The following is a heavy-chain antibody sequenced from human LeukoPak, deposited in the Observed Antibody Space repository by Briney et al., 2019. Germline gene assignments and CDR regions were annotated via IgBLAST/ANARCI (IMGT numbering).Heavy chain of an antibody. CDR2: IIPIFGTA. J-gene: IGHJ6*03. D-gene: IGHD5-18*01. Sequence: GASVKVSCKASGGTFSSYAISWVRQAPGQGLEWMGGIIPIFGTANHAQKFQGRVTITTDESTSTAYMELSSLRSEDTAVDYCARAKGYNYGYFYYYYYLDVWGKGATVNVSS. V-gene: IGHV1-69*05. CDR3: ARAKGYNYGYFYYYYYLDV. CDR1: GGTFSSYA.